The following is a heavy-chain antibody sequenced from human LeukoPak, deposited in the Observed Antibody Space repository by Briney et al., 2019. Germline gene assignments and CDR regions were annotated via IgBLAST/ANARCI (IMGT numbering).Heavy chain of an antibody. CDR3: ARRVYCSGGPCYDGSLVY. Sequence: GESLKISCKGSGYSVTSYWIHWVRQMPGKGLESMGIIYPDASDTKYSPSFTGQVTISADKSISPASLQWSSLQASDPAMYFCARRVYCSGGPCYDGSLVYWGQGTLVTVSS. CDR2: IYPDASDT. CDR1: GYSVTSYW. J-gene: IGHJ4*02. V-gene: IGHV5-51*01. D-gene: IGHD2-15*01.